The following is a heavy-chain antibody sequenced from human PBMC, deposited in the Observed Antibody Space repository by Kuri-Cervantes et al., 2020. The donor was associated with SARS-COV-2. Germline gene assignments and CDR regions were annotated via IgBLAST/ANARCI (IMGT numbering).Heavy chain of an antibody. D-gene: IGHD2-2*02. J-gene: IGHJ6*03. V-gene: IGHV1-8*01. Sequence: VTVTCKPSRFSFSNYVLNWVRQAAGQGLEWMGWLNPDTGNTGNAKEFQGRVTMTTDTSINTAYMEVSSLRFEDTAIYYCARERPSVVVPAAIFQGPYYYYYMDVWGKGTTVTVSS. CDR3: ARERPSVVVPAAIFQGPYYYYYMDV. CDR1: RFSFSNYV. CDR2: LNPDTGNT.